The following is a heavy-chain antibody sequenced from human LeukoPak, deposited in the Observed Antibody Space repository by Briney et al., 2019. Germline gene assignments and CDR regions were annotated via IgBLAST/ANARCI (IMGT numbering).Heavy chain of an antibody. CDR3: ARGAARSYYMYV. CDR1: GFTFSIYW. J-gene: IGHJ6*03. D-gene: IGHD6-6*01. V-gene: IGHV3-74*01. CDR2: INTDGSTT. Sequence: PGGSLRLSCAASGFTFSIYWMHWVRQTPGKGLMWVSRINTDGSTTNYADSVKGRFTISRDYAKNTVYLQMNSLRAEDTAVYYCARGAARSYYMYVWGKGTTVTASS.